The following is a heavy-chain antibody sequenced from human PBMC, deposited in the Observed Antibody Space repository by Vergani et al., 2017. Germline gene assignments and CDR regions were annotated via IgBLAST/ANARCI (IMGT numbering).Heavy chain of an antibody. CDR2: IIPILGIA. CDR1: GGTFSSYT. CDR3: AGNVGDIVATFYYYGMDV. V-gene: IGHV1-69*02. J-gene: IGHJ6*02. Sequence: QVPLVQSGAEVKKPGSSVKVSCKASGGTFSSYTISWVRQAPGQGLEWMGRIIPILGIANYAQKFQGRVTITADKSTSTAYMELSSLRSEDTAVYYCAGNVGDIVATFYYYGMDVWGQGTTVTVSS. D-gene: IGHD5-12*01.